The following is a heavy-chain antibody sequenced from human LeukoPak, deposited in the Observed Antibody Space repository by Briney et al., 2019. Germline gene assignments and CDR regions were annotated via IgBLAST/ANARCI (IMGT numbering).Heavy chain of an antibody. D-gene: IGHD3-22*01. CDR1: GFIFNNYG. CDR2: IYSDGSKQ. CDR3: AKDVRSGYFEY. Sequence: PGGSLRLSCAASGFIFNNYGMYWVRQAPGKGLEWEAVIYSDGSKQIYADSVKGRFTISRDDSKNTVYLQMNSLRAEDTAVYYCAKDVRSGYFEYWGQGTLVTDCS. V-gene: IGHV3-33*06. J-gene: IGHJ4*02.